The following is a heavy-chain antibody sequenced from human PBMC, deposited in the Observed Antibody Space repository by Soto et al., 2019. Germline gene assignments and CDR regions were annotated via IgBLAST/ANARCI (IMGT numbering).Heavy chain of an antibody. Sequence: ASVKVSFKASGYTFTNYYMHWVRQAPGQGLEWMGMINPRDGRTTYPQKFQGRVTMTTDTSTSTVYMELSSLRSEDTAVYYCARWAPDAFHVWGQGTLVTVS. CDR3: ARWAPDAFHV. J-gene: IGHJ3*01. CDR2: INPRDGRT. CDR1: GYTFTNYY. V-gene: IGHV1-46*01.